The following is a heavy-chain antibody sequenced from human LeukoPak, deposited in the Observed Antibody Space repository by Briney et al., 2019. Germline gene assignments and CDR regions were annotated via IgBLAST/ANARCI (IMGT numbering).Heavy chain of an antibody. CDR1: GYTFTGYY. J-gene: IGHJ6*03. V-gene: IGHV1-2*02. Sequence: GASVKVSCKASGYTFTGYYMHWVRQAPGQGLEWMGWINPNSGGTNYAQKFQGRVTMTRDTSISTAYMELSRLRSDDTAVYYCARDGYSSGWYRDYYYYCMDVWGKGTTVTVSS. CDR3: ARDGYSSGWYRDYYYYCMDV. CDR2: INPNSGGT. D-gene: IGHD6-19*01.